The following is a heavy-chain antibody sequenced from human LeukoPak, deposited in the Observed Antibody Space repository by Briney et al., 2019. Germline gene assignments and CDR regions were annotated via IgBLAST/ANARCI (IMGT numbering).Heavy chain of an antibody. CDR2: IYYTGTT. D-gene: IGHD3-9*01. CDR3: ARGEDFERYYLAY. J-gene: IGHJ4*02. CDR1: GGSFSDYY. Sequence: SETLSLTCAVYGGSFSDYYWSWIRQPPGKGLEWIGYIYYTGTTNYNPLFESRATISVDTSKNQFSLKLTSVTAADTAVYFCARGEDFERYYLAYWGQGTLVTVSS. V-gene: IGHV4-34*11.